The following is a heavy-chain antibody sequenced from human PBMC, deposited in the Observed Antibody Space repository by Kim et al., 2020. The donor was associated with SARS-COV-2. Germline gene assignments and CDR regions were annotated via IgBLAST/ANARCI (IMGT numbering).Heavy chain of an antibody. CDR3: AKDPAAANYYYGMDV. V-gene: IGHV3-30*18. J-gene: IGHJ6*02. CDR2: ISYDGSNK. D-gene: IGHD6-13*01. CDR1: GFTFSSYG. Sequence: GGSLRLSCAASGFTFSSYGMHWVRQAPGKGLEWVAVISYDGSNKYYADSVKGRFTISRDNSKNTLYLQMNSLRAEDTAVYYCAKDPAAANYYYGMDVWGQGTTVTVSS.